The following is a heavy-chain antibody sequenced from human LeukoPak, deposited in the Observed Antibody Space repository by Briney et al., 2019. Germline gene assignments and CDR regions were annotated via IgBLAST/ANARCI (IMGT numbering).Heavy chain of an antibody. Sequence: ASVKVSCKASGYTFTGYYMHWVRQAPGQGLEWMGWINPNSGGTNYAQKFQGWATMTRDTSISTAYMELSRLRSDDTAVYYCARGSLQYSSGWRGYYYYGMDVWGQGTTVTVSS. CDR1: GYTFTGYY. D-gene: IGHD6-19*01. CDR2: INPNSGGT. V-gene: IGHV1-2*04. CDR3: ARGSLQYSSGWRGYYYYGMDV. J-gene: IGHJ6*02.